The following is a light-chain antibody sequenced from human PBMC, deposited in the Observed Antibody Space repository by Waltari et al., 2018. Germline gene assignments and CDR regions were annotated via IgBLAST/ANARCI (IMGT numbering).Light chain of an antibody. CDR3: QKYVNLPAT. V-gene: IGKV3-20*01. CDR2: DAF. J-gene: IGKJ1*01. Sequence: EIVLTQSPGTLSLSPGQRATLSCRPSQSVGKYLAWYQQKPGQAPRLLICDAFTRATCLPDRFSGSESGTDFSLTISRLEPEDFAVYYCQKYVNLPATFGQGTKVEI. CDR1: QSVGKY.